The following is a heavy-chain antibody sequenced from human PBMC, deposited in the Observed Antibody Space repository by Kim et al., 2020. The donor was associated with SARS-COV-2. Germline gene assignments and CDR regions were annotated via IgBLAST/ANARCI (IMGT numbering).Heavy chain of an antibody. D-gene: IGHD4-4*01. Sequence: GGSLRLSCVATGFSFSNYGMHWVRQAPGKGLEWVAVIWSDGNNEYYADSVKGRFTISRDNSKNTLYLQMSSLRGEDTAVYYCAKGRDEYSDGMDVWGQGTTLTVSS. CDR1: GFSFSNYG. CDR3: AKGRDEYSDGMDV. J-gene: IGHJ6*02. CDR2: IWSDGNNE. V-gene: IGHV3-33*06.